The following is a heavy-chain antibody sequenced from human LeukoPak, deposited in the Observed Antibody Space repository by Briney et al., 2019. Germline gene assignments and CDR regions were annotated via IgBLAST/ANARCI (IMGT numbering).Heavy chain of an antibody. CDR2: IYHSGST. CDR1: GGSISSYY. J-gene: IGHJ3*02. V-gene: IGHV4-59*12. Sequence: SETLSLTCTVSGGSISSYYWSWIRQPPGKGLEWIGEIYHSGSTNYNPSLKSRVTISVDKSKNQFSLKLSSVTAADTAVYYCARDAYCGGDCYSSASDAFDIWGQGTMVTVSS. D-gene: IGHD2-21*02. CDR3: ARDAYCGGDCYSSASDAFDI.